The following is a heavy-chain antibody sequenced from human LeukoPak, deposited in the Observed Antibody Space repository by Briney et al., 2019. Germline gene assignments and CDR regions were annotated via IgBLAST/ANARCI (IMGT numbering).Heavy chain of an antibody. CDR1: GFTFSSYA. J-gene: IGHJ4*02. Sequence: PGGSLRFSCAASGFTFSSYALTWVRQAPGKGLEWVSTVSGSGGSTYYTDSVKGRFTISRDNSKNTLYLQMNSLRAEDTAVYYCAHGRGGVVSVAMDYWGQGTLVTVSS. CDR2: VSGSGGST. CDR3: AHGRGGVVSVAMDY. D-gene: IGHD2-2*01. V-gene: IGHV3-23*01.